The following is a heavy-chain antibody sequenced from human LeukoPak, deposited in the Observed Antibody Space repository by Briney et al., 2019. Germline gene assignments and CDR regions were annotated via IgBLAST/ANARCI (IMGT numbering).Heavy chain of an antibody. J-gene: IGHJ4*02. V-gene: IGHV3-15*01. CDR3: TTDLDSSHSYY. CDR1: GFTFSNAW. CDR2: IKSKTDGRTT. D-gene: IGHD6-13*01. Sequence: GGSLRLSCAASGFTFSNAWMSWVRQAPGKGLEWVGRIKSKTDGRTTDYAAPVKGRFTISRDDSKNTLYLQMNSLKTEDTAVYYCTTDLDSSHSYYWGQGTLVTVSS.